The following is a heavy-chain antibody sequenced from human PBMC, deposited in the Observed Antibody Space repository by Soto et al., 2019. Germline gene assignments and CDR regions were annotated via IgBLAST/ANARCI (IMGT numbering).Heavy chain of an antibody. CDR2: INAGNGNT. CDR3: ARDQNTVVVTFSFDY. D-gene: IGHD3-22*01. V-gene: IGHV1-3*01. Sequence: GASVKVSCKASGYTFTSYAMHWVRQAPGQRLEWMGWINAGNGNTKYSQKFQGRVTITSDTSASTAYMELSSLRSEDTAVYYCARDQNTVVVTFSFDYWGQGTLVTVSS. J-gene: IGHJ4*02. CDR1: GYTFTSYA.